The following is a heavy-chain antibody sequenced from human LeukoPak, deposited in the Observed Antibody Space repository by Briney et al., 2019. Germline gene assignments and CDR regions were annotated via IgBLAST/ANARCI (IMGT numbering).Heavy chain of an antibody. J-gene: IGHJ4*02. CDR2: IYYSGST. V-gene: IGHV4-30-4*01. CDR1: GGSISSGDYS. CDR3: ARVIAGVNYGDPFDY. Sequence: SETLSLTCAVSGGSISSGDYSWSWIRQPPGKGLEWIGYIYYSGSTYYNPSLKSRVTISVDTSKNQFSLKLSSVTAADTAVYYCARVIAGVNYGDPFDYRGQGTLVTVSS. D-gene: IGHD4-17*01.